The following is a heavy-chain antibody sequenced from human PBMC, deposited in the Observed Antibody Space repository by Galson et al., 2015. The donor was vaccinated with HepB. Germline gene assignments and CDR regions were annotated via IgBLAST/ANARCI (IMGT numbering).Heavy chain of an antibody. J-gene: IGHJ3*02. CDR3: ARDQRGGYYYDSSGYYLDAFDI. CDR1: GYTFTSYG. Sequence: SVKVSCKASGYTFTSYGISWVRQAPGQGLEWMGWISAYNGNTNYAQKLQGRVTMTTDTSTSTAYMELRSLRSDDTAVYYCARDQRGGYYYDSSGYYLDAFDIWGQGTMVTVSS. CDR2: ISAYNGNT. D-gene: IGHD3-22*01. V-gene: IGHV1-18*04.